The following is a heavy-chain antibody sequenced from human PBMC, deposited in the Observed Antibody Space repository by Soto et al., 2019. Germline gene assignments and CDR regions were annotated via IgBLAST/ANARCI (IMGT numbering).Heavy chain of an antibody. CDR3: ARARRMRYSDFWSGPFDY. CDR2: IIPIFGTA. Sequence: ASVKVSCKASGGTFSSYAISWVRQAPGQGLEWMGGIIPIFGTANYAQKFQGRVTITADESTSTAYMELSSLRSEDTAVYYCARARRMRYSDFWSGPFDYWGQGTLVTVSS. CDR1: GGTFSSYA. J-gene: IGHJ4*02. D-gene: IGHD3-3*01. V-gene: IGHV1-69*13.